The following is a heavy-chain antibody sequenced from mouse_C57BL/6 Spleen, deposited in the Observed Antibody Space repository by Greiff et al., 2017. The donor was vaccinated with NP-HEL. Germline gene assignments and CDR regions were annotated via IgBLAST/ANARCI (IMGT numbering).Heavy chain of an antibody. CDR1: GFSLTSYG. J-gene: IGHJ1*03. D-gene: IGHD2-5*01. CDR2: IWSDGST. CDR3: ARHSIGFYSNYGYFDV. V-gene: IGHV2-6-1*01. Sequence: VQLVESGPGLVAPSQSLSITCTVSGFSLTSYGVHWVRQPPGKGLEWLVVIWSDGSTTYNSALKSRLSISKDNSKSQVFLKMNSLQTDDTAMYYCARHSIGFYSNYGYFDVWGTGTTVTVSS.